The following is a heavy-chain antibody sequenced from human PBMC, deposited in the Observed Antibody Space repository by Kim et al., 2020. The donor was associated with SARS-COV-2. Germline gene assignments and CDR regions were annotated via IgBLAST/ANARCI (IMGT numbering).Heavy chain of an antibody. CDR1: GYTLTGYY. V-gene: IGHV1-2*02. CDR3: ARGGPGWGLPSYYGMEF. D-gene: IGHD1-26*01. Sequence: ASVKVSCKASGYTLTGYYMHWVRQAPGQGLAWMGWINPYSGGTNYAQKFQGRVIMTRDASIHTVYMELRGLRSDDTAGYFCARGGPGWGLPSYYGMEFWG. J-gene: IGHJ6*02. CDR2: INPYSGGT.